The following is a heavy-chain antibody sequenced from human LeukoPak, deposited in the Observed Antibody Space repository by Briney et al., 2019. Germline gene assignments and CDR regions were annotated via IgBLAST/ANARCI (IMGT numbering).Heavy chain of an antibody. Sequence: SETLSLTCAVYGGSFSGYYWSWIRQPPGKGLEWIGEINHSGSTDYNPSLKSRVTISVDTSKNQFSLKLSSVTAADTAVYYCASSGGDTKNWFDPWGQGTLVTVPS. J-gene: IGHJ5*02. CDR2: INHSGST. CDR3: ASSGGDTKNWFDP. V-gene: IGHV4-34*01. CDR1: GGSFSGYY. D-gene: IGHD2-21*02.